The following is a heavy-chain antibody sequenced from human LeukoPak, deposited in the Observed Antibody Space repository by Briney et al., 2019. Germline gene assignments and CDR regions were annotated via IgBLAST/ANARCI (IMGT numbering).Heavy chain of an antibody. CDR3: AKARAQLGPFDY. D-gene: IGHD7-27*01. J-gene: IGHJ4*02. V-gene: IGHV3-33*06. CDR1: GFTFSSYG. Sequence: GGSLRLSCAASGFTFSSYGMHWVRQAPGKGLEWVAVIWYDGSNKYYADSVKGRFTISRDNSKNTLYLQMNSLRAEDTAVYYCAKARAQLGPFDYWGQGTLVTVSS. CDR2: IWYDGSNK.